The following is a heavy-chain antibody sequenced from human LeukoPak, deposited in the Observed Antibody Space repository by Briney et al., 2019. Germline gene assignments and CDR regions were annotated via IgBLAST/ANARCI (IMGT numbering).Heavy chain of an antibody. Sequence: GGSLGLSCAASGFTFSSYAMSWVRQAPGKGLEWVSAISGSGGSTYYADSAKGRFTISRDNSKNTLYLQMNSLRAEDTAVYYCAKDSGDIVVVVAATKANHFDYWGQGTLVTVSS. J-gene: IGHJ4*02. CDR3: AKDSGDIVVVVAATKANHFDY. D-gene: IGHD2-15*01. CDR1: GFTFSSYA. V-gene: IGHV3-23*01. CDR2: ISGSGGST.